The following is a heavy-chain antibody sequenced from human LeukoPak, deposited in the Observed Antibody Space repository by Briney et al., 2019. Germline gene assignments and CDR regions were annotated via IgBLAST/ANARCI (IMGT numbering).Heavy chain of an antibody. CDR1: GGSISSYY. D-gene: IGHD3-22*01. CDR2: IYTSGST. CDR3: ARVLDDYYDSSGYYYYYMDV. J-gene: IGHJ6*03. Sequence: SETLSLTCTVSGGSISSYYWSWIRQPAGKGLEWIGRIYTSGSTNYNPSLKSRVTMSVDTSKNQFSLKLSSVTAADTAVYYCARVLDDYYDSSGYYYYYMDVWGKGTTVTVSS. V-gene: IGHV4-4*07.